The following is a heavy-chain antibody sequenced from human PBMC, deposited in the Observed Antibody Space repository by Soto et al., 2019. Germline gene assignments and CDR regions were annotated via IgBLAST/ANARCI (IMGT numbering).Heavy chain of an antibody. CDR1: GFTFSSYS. J-gene: IGHJ4*02. D-gene: IGHD1-26*01. CDR2: ISSSSSTI. CDR3: ARSNPPFNGIGFDY. Sequence: VQLVESGGGLVQPGGSLRLSCAASGFTFSSYSMNWVRQAPGKGLEWVSYISSSSSTIYYADSVKGRFTISRDNAKNALYLQMNSLRAEDTAVYYCARSNPPFNGIGFDYWGQGTLVTVSS. V-gene: IGHV3-48*01.